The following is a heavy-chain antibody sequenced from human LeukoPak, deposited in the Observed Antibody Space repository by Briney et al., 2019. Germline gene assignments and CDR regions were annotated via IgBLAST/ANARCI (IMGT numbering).Heavy chain of an antibody. V-gene: IGHV3-33*08. CDR1: GFTFSSYW. CDR2: IWYDGTNK. Sequence: GGSLRLSCAASGFTFSSYWMHWVRQAPGKGLEWVAVIWYDGTNKYYADSVKGRFTNSRDNSKNTLCPQMNSLRAEDTAVYYCARDSLRDYYDSSGYYYGLHAFDIWGQGTMVTVSS. CDR3: ARDSLRDYYDSSGYYYGLHAFDI. J-gene: IGHJ3*02. D-gene: IGHD3-22*01.